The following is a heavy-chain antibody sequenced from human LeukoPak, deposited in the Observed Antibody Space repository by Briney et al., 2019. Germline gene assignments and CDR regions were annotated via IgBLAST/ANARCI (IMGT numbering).Heavy chain of an antibody. D-gene: IGHD2-15*01. V-gene: IGHV4-34*01. CDR3: ARVSFFRWAATRPSYYYYYLDV. Sequence: SETLSLTCAVYGGSFSGYYWSWIRQPPGKGLEWIGEINHSGSTNYNPSLKSRVSISVDTSKNQFSLKLSSVTAADTAVYYCARVSFFRWAATRPSYYYYYLDVWGKGTTVTISS. CDR1: GGSFSGYY. CDR2: INHSGST. J-gene: IGHJ6*03.